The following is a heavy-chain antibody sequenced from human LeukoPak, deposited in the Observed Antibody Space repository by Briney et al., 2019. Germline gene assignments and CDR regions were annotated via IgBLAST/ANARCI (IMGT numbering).Heavy chain of an antibody. J-gene: IGHJ4*02. CDR2: ISDGGGTI. CDR3: STIFGVVTLPEDH. V-gene: IGHV3-23*01. CDR1: GFTFSSSA. D-gene: IGHD3-3*01. Sequence: PGGSLRLSCAASGFTFSSSAMSWVRQAPGKGLEWVSAISDGGGTIFYADSVKGRFTISRDNSKNTLYLQMNSLRAEDTAVYYCSTIFGVVTLPEDHWGQGTLVTVSS.